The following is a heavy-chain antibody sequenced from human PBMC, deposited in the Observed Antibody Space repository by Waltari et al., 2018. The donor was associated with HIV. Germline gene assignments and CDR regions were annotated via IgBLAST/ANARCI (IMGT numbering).Heavy chain of an antibody. J-gene: IGHJ3*02. Sequence: EVQLVESGGGLVKPGGSLGPSCAAFGFTFSSYSMNWVRQAPGKGLEWVSSITSSSTYRYYADSVKGRFTISRDNAKNSLYLQMHSLSAEDTAVYYCARDRSAGGVYSDAFDIWGQGTTVTVSS. CDR1: GFTFSSYS. D-gene: IGHD6-13*01. V-gene: IGHV3-21*02. CDR3: ARDRSAGGVYSDAFDI. CDR2: ITSSSTYR.